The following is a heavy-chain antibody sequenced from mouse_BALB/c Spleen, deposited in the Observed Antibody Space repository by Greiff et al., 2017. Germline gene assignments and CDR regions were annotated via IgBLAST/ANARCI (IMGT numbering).Heavy chain of an antibody. D-gene: IGHD1-1*01. CDR2: ISDGGSFT. V-gene: IGHV5-4*02. J-gene: IGHJ4*01. Sequence: EVMLVESGGGLVKPGGSLKLSCAASGFTFSDYYMYWVRQTPEKRLEWVATISDGGSFTYYPDSVKGRFTISRDNAKNDLYLQMSSLKSADTAMYYCAGRSSEARGLLYCYAMDYWGQGTPVTVSS. CDR1: GFTFSDYY. CDR3: AGRSSEARGLLYCYAMDY.